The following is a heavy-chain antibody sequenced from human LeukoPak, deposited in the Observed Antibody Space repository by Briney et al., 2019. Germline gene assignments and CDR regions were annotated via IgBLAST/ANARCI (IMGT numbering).Heavy chain of an antibody. D-gene: IGHD6-13*01. CDR2: TYYRSKWYN. CDR1: GDSFSSNSAA. J-gene: IGHJ5*02. CDR3: ARVRIAAAGTPTESFDP. V-gene: IGHV6-1*01. Sequence: SQTLSLTCAISGDSFSSNSAAWNWIRQSPSRGLEWLGRTYYRSKWYNDYAVSVKSRITINPDTSKNQFSLQLNSVTPEDTAVYYCARVRIAAAGTPTESFDPWGQGTLVTVSS.